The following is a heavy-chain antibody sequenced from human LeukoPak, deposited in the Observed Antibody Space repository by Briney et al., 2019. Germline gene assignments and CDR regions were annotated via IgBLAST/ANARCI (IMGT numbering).Heavy chain of an antibody. CDR2: ISSDGGST. V-gene: IGHV3-64D*09. CDR1: GFTFSSYA. J-gene: IGHJ4*02. CDR3: VKAIVGATLDY. D-gene: IGHD1-26*01. Sequence: PGGSLRLSCSASGFTFSSYAIHWVRQAPGKGLEYVSSISSDGGSTYHADSVKGRFTISRDNSKNTLYLQMSSLRAEDTAVYYCVKAIVGATLDYWGQGTLVTVSS.